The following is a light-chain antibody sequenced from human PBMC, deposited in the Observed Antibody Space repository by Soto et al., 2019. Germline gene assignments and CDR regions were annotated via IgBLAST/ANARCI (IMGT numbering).Light chain of an antibody. V-gene: IGKV1-5*01. J-gene: IGKJ1*01. CDR1: QSISHF. CDR3: QQYTSYSRA. CDR2: DAS. Sequence: DIQMTQSPSTLSASVGDIVTITCRASQSISHFLAWYQQKPGKVPKLLIYDASNLGSGVPSRFSGSGSGTDFTLTISGLQPDDFTTYYCQQYTSYSRAFGQGTKVDIK.